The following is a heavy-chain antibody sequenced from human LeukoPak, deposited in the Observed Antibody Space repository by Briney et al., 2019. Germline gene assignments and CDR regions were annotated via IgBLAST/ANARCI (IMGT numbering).Heavy chain of an antibody. CDR3: AREKGTVIFDY. CDR1: GFTFSDYY. CDR2: ISSSGSTI. D-gene: IGHD2-21*02. Sequence: GGSLRLSCAASGFTFSDYYMSWIRQAPGKGLEWVSYISSSGSTIYYADSVKGRFTISRHNSKNTLYLQMNSLRAEDTAVYYCAREKGTVIFDYGGKKPRVTVPS. J-gene: IGHJ4*02. V-gene: IGHV3-11*01.